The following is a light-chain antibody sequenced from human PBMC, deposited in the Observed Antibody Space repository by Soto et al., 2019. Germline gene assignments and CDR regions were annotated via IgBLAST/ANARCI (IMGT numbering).Light chain of an antibody. CDR1: QTSSIW. Sequence: IQMTQSPSTLSGSGGDRVTITCSASQTSSIWLAWYQQKPGKAPKLLIYKASNLKSGVPSRFRCSSSGTDFTLTIGSLEPEYFAVYPCQQRSNWPPITFGPGIRLEIK. J-gene: IGKJ5*01. CDR2: KAS. V-gene: IGKV1-5*03. CDR3: QQRSNWPPIT.